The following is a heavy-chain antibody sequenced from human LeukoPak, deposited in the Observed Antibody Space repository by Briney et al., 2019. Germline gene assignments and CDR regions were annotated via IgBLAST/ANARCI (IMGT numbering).Heavy chain of an antibody. J-gene: IGHJ4*02. CDR2: IYYSGST. CDR1: GGSVSSGSYY. CDR3: ARAAYGGNTYYLDY. D-gene: IGHD4-23*01. V-gene: IGHV4-61*01. Sequence: KSSETLSLTCTVSGGSVSSGSYYWSWIRQPPGKGLERIGYIYYSGSTNYNPSLKSRVTISVDTSKNQFSLKLSSVTAADTAVYYCARAAYGGNTYYLDYWGQGTLVTVSS.